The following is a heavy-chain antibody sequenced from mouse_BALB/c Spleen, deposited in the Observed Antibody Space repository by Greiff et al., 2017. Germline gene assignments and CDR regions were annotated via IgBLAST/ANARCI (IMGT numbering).Heavy chain of an antibody. CDR3: ARGGITTASDY. Sequence: VQLKESGPGLVKPSQSLSLTCSVTGYSITSGYYWNWIRQFPGNKLEWMGYISYDGSNNYNPSLKNRISITRDTSKNQFFLKLNSVTTEDTATYYCARGGITTASDYWGQGTTLTVSS. V-gene: IGHV3-6*02. D-gene: IGHD1-2*01. J-gene: IGHJ2*01. CDR1: GYSITSGYY. CDR2: ISYDGSN.